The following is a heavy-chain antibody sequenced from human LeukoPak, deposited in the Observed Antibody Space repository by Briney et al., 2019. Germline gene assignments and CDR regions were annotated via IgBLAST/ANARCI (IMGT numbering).Heavy chain of an antibody. J-gene: IGHJ4*02. CDR3: ASAYGAAGTLFFDY. CDR2: IYYRVTS. V-gene: IGHV4-59*01. D-gene: IGHD6-13*01. Sequence: SETLSLTCTVSGDSISTYYWSWIRQPPGKGLEWIGYIYYRVTSDYNPSLKSRVTMSVDMSTRQISLKLSSVTAADTAVYYCASAYGAAGTLFFDYWGQGTLVTVSS. CDR1: GDSISTYY.